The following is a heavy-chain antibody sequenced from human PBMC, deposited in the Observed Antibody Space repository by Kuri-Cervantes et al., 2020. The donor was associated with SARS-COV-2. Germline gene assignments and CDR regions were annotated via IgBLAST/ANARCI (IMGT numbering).Heavy chain of an antibody. V-gene: IGHV1-69*06. D-gene: IGHD5-24*01. Sequence: SVKVSCKASGGTFSSYAISWVRQAPGQGLEWMGGIIPIFGTANYAQKFQGRVTITADKSTSTAYMELSSLRSEDTAVYYCARFGSQEDGYNSGNYWGQGTLVTVSS. J-gene: IGHJ4*02. CDR2: IIPIFGTA. CDR1: GGTFSSYA. CDR3: ARFGSQEDGYNSGNY.